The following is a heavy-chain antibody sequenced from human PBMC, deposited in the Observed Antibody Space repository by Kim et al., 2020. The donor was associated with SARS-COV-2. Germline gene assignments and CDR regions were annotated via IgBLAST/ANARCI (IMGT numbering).Heavy chain of an antibody. D-gene: IGHD3-22*01. Sequence: NYNPSLKSRVTISVDTSKNQFSLKLSSVTAADTAVYYCARVVTLTYYFDYWGQGTLVTVSS. CDR3: ARVVTLTYYFDY. J-gene: IGHJ4*02. V-gene: IGHV4-59*01.